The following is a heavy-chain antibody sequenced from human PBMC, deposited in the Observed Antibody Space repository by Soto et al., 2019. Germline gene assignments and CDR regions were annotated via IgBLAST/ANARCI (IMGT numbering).Heavy chain of an antibody. J-gene: IGHJ3*02. V-gene: IGHV4-39*01. D-gene: IGHD1-1*01. CDR2: IYYSGST. CDR3: ARPAGSGNERGDAFDI. Sequence: PSETLSLTCTVSGGSISSSSHYWGWIRQPPGKGLEWIGSIYYSGSTYYNPSLKSRVTISVDTSKNQFSLKLSSVTAADTVVYYCARPAGSGNERGDAFDIWGQGTMVTVSS. CDR1: GGSISSSSHY.